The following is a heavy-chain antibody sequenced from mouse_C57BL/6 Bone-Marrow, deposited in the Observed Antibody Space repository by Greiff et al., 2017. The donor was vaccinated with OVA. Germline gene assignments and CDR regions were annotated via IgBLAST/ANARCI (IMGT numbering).Heavy chain of an antibody. J-gene: IGHJ3*01. CDR2: IHPNSGST. D-gene: IGHD1-1*01. CDR3: ARLGIRLRSY. CDR1: GYTFTSYW. Sequence: QVQLKQPGAELVKPGASVKLSCKASGYTFTSYWMHWVKQRPGQGLEWIGMIHPNSGSTNYNEKFKSKATLTVDKSSSTAYMQLSSLTSEDSAVYYCARLGIRLRSYWGQGTLVTVSA. V-gene: IGHV1-64*01.